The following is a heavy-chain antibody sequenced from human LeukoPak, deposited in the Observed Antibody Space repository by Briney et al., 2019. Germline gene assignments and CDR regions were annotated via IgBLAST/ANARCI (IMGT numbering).Heavy chain of an antibody. CDR3: ARGGQGNWPTPFDY. V-gene: IGHV3-21*01. CDR1: RFTFSSYS. J-gene: IGHJ4*02. D-gene: IGHD1-1*01. CDR2: ISSSSSYI. Sequence: GGSLRLSCAASRFTFSSYSMNWVRQAPGKGLEWVSSISSSSSYIYYADSVKGRFTISRDNAKNSLYLQMNSLRAEDTAVYYCARGGQGNWPTPFDYWGQGTLVTVSS.